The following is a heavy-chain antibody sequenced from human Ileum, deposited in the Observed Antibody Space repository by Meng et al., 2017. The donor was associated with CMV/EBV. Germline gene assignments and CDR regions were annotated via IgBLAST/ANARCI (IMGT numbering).Heavy chain of an antibody. V-gene: IGHV4-34*01. CDR2: INHSGST. Sequence: VQYQQWGAGSLTTSEPPSLTFSAYVGSFSGYYWSLIRQPPGKGLEWIGEINHSGSTNYNPSIKSRVTISVDTSKNQFFLKLSSVTAADTAVYYCARGVAGGPFDYWGQGTLVTVSS. CDR3: ARGVAGGPFDY. CDR1: VGSFSGYY. J-gene: IGHJ4*02. D-gene: IGHD2-15*01.